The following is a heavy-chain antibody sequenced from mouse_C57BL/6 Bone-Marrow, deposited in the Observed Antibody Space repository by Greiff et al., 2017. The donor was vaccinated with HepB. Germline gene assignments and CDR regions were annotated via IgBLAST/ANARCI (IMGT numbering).Heavy chain of an antibody. CDR2: IDPENGDT. Sequence: VHVKQSGAELVRPGASVKLSCTASGFNIKDDYMHWVKQRPEQGLEWIGWIDPENGDTEYASKFQGKATITADTSSNTAYLQLSSLTSEDTAVYYCTTSITTVVATRFAYWGQGTLVTVSA. CDR3: TTSITTVVATRFAY. J-gene: IGHJ3*01. D-gene: IGHD1-1*01. CDR1: GFNIKDDY. V-gene: IGHV14-4*01.